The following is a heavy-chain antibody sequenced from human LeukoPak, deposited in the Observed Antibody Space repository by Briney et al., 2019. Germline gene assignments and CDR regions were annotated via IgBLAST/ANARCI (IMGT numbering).Heavy chain of an antibody. CDR3: ARHYGP. D-gene: IGHD3-10*01. Sequence: PSETLSLTCTVSGGSISSYYWSWIRQPPGKGLEWIGYIYYNRSPNYNPSLKSRVTISMDTSKNQFSLKLNSVTAADTAVYYCARHYGPWGQGTLVTVSS. J-gene: IGHJ5*02. V-gene: IGHV4-59*08. CDR1: GGSISSYY. CDR2: IYYNRSP.